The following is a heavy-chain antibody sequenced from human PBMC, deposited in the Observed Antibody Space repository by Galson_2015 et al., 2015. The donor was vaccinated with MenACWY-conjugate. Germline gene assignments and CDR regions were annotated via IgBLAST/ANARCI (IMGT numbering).Heavy chain of an antibody. Sequence: SLRLSCAASGFTFSSYGMPWVRQAPGKGLEWVAVISYDGSNKYYADSVKGRFTISRDNSKNTLYLQMNSLRAEDTAVYYCAKEMEVGATGGFDYWGQGTLVTVSS. CDR2: ISYDGSNK. J-gene: IGHJ4*02. CDR1: GFTFSSYG. V-gene: IGHV3-30*18. D-gene: IGHD1-26*01. CDR3: AKEMEVGATGGFDY.